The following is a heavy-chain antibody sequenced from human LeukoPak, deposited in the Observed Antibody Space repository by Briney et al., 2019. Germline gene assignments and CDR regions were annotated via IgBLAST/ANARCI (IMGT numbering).Heavy chain of an antibody. Sequence: PSQTLSLTCSVSGDSISSRDYYWSWIRQPPGKGLEWIGYIYYSGSTSYNPSLKSRVTISVDTSKNQFSLKLSSVTAPDTAVYYCARAANRDGYGDYFDYWGQGTLVTVSS. CDR1: GDSISSRDYY. D-gene: IGHD5-24*01. V-gene: IGHV4-30-4*08. CDR2: IYYSGST. CDR3: ARAANRDGYGDYFDY. J-gene: IGHJ4*02.